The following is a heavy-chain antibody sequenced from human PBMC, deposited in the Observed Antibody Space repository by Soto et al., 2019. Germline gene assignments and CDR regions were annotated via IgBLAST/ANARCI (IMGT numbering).Heavy chain of an antibody. J-gene: IGHJ4*02. D-gene: IGHD6-13*01. Sequence: QGLLVQSGAEAKKPGSSVKLSCQASGGPFRDYPISWVRQAPGQGLEWVGGIIPLYGTPNYAQKFQDRVIITADKSTVTSYMELSSLRPDDTAVYYCARGRQILGTSYYFDTWGQGALVAVSS. V-gene: IGHV1-69*06. CDR2: IIPLYGTP. CDR3: ARGRQILGTSYYFDT. CDR1: GGPFRDYP.